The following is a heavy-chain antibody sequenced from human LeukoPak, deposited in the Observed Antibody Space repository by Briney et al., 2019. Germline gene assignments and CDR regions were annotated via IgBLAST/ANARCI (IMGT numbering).Heavy chain of an antibody. Sequence: SETLSLTCAVYGGSFSGYYWSWIRQPPGKGLEWIGGINHSGSTNYNPSLKSRVTISVDTSKNQFSLKLSSVTAADTAVYYCARSCGGDCYDYYYYYGMDVWGQGTTVTVSS. D-gene: IGHD2-21*02. J-gene: IGHJ6*02. CDR3: ARSCGGDCYDYYYYYGMDV. CDR1: GGSFSGYY. CDR2: INHSGST. V-gene: IGHV4-34*01.